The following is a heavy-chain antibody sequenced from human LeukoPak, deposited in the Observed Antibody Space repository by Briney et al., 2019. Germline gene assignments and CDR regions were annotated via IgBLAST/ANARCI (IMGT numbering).Heavy chain of an antibody. CDR2: IYYSGST. CDR3: AREQRYWYFDL. CDR1: GGSISSYY. D-gene: IGHD6-25*01. V-gene: IGHV4-59*01. Sequence: SETLSLTCTVSGGSISSYYWSWIRQPPGKGLEWIGYIYYSGSTNYNPSLKSRVSISLDTSKKHLSLNLTSVTAADTAVYYCAREQRYWYFDLWGRGSLVTVSS. J-gene: IGHJ2*01.